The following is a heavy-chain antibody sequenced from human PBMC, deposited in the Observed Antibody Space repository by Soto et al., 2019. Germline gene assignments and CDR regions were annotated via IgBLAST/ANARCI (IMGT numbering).Heavy chain of an antibody. CDR1: GGSISSYY. CDR3: ARVYGDSLLFDP. Sequence: PSETLSLTCTVSGGSISSYYWSWIRQPPGKGLEWIGYIYYSGSTNYNPSLKSRVTISVDTSKNQFSLKLSSVTAADTAVYYCARVYGDSLLFDPWGQGTLVTVSS. V-gene: IGHV4-59*01. CDR2: IYYSGST. J-gene: IGHJ5*02. D-gene: IGHD4-17*01.